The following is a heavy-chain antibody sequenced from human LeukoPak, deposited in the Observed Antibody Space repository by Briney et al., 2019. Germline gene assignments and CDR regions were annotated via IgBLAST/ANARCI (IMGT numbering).Heavy chain of an antibody. J-gene: IGHJ4*02. Sequence: PSETLSLTCAVYGGSFSSYYWGWIRQPPGKGLEWIGSIYYSGSTYYNPSLKSQVTISVDTSKNQFSLKLSSVTAADTAVYYCARLIEEEYCSSTSCYLPDYWGQGTLVTVSS. D-gene: IGHD2-2*01. CDR1: GGSFSSYY. CDR2: IYYSGST. V-gene: IGHV4-39*01. CDR3: ARLIEEEYCSSTSCYLPDY.